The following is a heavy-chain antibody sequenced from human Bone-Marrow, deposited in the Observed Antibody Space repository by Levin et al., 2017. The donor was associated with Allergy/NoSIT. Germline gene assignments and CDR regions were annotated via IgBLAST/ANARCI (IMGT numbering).Heavy chain of an antibody. CDR1: GFTFSDSG. V-gene: IGHV3-33*01. D-gene: IGHD6-19*01. J-gene: IGHJ4*02. CDR3: ARDRYSAVAGIDWTHPLDY. CDR2: IWYDGSNK. Sequence: SCAASGFTFSDSGIHWVRLAPGKGLEWVAVIWYDGSNKYYTDSVKGRFTISRDNSKNTLYLQMDSLRAEDTAMYYCARDRYSAVAGIDWTHPLDYWGQGTLVTVSS.